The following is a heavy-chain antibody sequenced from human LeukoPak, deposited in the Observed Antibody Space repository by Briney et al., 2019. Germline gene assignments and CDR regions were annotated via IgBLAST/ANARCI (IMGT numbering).Heavy chain of an antibody. CDR2: IYHSGST. J-gene: IGHJ4*02. CDR3: ARGSTTVTIIPYFDY. V-gene: IGHV4-30-2*01. CDR1: GGSISSSSYY. D-gene: IGHD4-17*01. Sequence: PSETLSLTCTVSGGSISSSSYYWGWIRQPPGKGLEWIGYIYHSGSTYYNPSLKSRVTISVDRSKNQFSLKLSSVTAADTAVYYCARGSTTVTIIPYFDYWGQGTLVTVSS.